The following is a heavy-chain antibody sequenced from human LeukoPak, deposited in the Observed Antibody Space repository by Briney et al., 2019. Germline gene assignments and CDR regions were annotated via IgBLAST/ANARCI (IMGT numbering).Heavy chain of an antibody. D-gene: IGHD3-10*01. CDR1: GFTFRSHG. CDR2: IWYDGSNE. J-gene: IGHJ6*02. CDR3: ARDGQNGSPYATDV. Sequence: GGSLRLSCAASGFTFRSHGMHWVRQAPGKGLEWVAGIWYDGSNEDYADSVKCRFTISRDNSKNTLYLQMNSLRVEDTAVYYCARDGQNGSPYATDVWGQGTTVTVSS. V-gene: IGHV3-33*01.